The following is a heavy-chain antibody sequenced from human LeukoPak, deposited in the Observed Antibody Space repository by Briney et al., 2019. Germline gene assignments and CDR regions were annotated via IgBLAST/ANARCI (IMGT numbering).Heavy chain of an antibody. CDR1: GFTFSTYW. Sequence: GGSLRLSCAASGFTFSTYWMSWVRQAPGKGLEWVANIKPDGSEKYYVDSVKGRFTISRDNAKNSLYLQMNSLGAEDTAVYYCAKDRGYDSMLGYMDVWGKGTTVTVSS. J-gene: IGHJ6*03. CDR2: IKPDGSEK. CDR3: AKDRGYDSMLGYMDV. V-gene: IGHV3-7*01. D-gene: IGHD3-22*01.